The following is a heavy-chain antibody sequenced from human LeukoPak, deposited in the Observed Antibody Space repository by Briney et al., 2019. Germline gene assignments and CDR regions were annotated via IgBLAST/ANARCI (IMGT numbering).Heavy chain of an antibody. Sequence: GASVKVSCKASGYTFSSFGFMWVRQAPGQGLDWMGWISVYNGDTRYARKFQGRVTMTTDTSTSTAYMELRSLTSDDTAVYYCARDGGDLLRVDYWGQGTQVTVSS. D-gene: IGHD1-26*01. CDR1: GYTFSSFG. J-gene: IGHJ4*02. V-gene: IGHV1-18*01. CDR3: ARDGGDLLRVDY. CDR2: ISVYNGDT.